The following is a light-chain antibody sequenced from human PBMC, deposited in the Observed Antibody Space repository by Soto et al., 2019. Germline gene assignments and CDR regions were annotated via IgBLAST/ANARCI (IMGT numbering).Light chain of an antibody. CDR3: QEYNIYSRT. CDR1: KSISSW. CDR2: KAS. Sequence: DIQMTQSPSTLSASVGDRVTITCRASKSISSWLAWYQQKPGKAPELLIYKASNLESGVTSRFSGSGSGTEFTLTISLLQPDDFTTYYCQEYNIYSRTFGQGTKVEIK. V-gene: IGKV1-5*03. J-gene: IGKJ1*01.